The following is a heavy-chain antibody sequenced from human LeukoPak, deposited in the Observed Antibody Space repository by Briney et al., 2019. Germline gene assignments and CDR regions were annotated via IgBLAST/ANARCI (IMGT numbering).Heavy chain of an antibody. CDR1: GGSISSYY. V-gene: IGHV4-59*01. CDR3: ARGAVAGYSNAPLDY. D-gene: IGHD6-13*01. CDR2: IYYSGST. J-gene: IGHJ4*02. Sequence: SETLSLTCTVSGGSISSYYWSWIRQPPGKGLEWIGYIYYSGSTNYNPSLKSRVTISVDTSKNHFSLKLTSMTAADTAVYYCARGAVAGYSNAPLDYWGPGTLVTVSS.